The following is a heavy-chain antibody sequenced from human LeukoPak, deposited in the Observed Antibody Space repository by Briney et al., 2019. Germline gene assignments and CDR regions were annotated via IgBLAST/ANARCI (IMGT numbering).Heavy chain of an antibody. Sequence: SETLSLTCTVSGGSISSYYWSWIRQPPGKGLEWIGEINHSGSTNYNPSLKSRVTISVDTSKNQFSLKLSSVTAADTAVYYCARRGGLLWFGERGGWFDPWGQGTLVTVSS. D-gene: IGHD3-10*01. V-gene: IGHV4-34*01. CDR2: INHSGST. J-gene: IGHJ5*02. CDR1: GGSISSYY. CDR3: ARRGGLLWFGERGGWFDP.